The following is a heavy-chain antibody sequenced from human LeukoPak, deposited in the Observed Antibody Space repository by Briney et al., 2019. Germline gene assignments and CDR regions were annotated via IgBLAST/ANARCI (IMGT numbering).Heavy chain of an antibody. V-gene: IGHV1-24*01. CDR2: FDPEDGET. CDR3: ATDGDRYGYELDY. J-gene: IGHJ4*02. D-gene: IGHD5-18*01. CDR1: GYTLTELS. Sequence: GASVKVSCKVSGYTLTELSMHWVRQAPGKGLEWMGGFDPEDGETINAQKFQGRVTMTEDTSTDTAYMGLSSLRSEDTAVYYCATDGDRYGYELDYWGQGTLVTVSS.